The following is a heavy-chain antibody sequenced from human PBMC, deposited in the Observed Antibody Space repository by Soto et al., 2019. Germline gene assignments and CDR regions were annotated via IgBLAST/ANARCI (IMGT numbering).Heavy chain of an antibody. CDR3: AKDDDSSWHY. D-gene: IGHD6-13*01. J-gene: IGHJ4*02. Sequence: EVQLLESGGGLVQPGGSLRLSCTASGFTFSSSAMSWVRQAPGKGLEWVSALTSRGDNTYYADSVKGRFTISRDNSRNTMYLQMNSLRAEDTAVYYCAKDDDSSWHYWGQGTLVTVSS. CDR1: GFTFSSSA. V-gene: IGHV3-23*01. CDR2: LTSRGDNT.